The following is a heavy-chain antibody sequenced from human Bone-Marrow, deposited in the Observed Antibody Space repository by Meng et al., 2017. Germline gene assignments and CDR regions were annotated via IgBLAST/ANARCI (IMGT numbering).Heavy chain of an antibody. CDR3: ARDEDISAAGKLFGDY. Sequence: QVHLVQSGAEVKKPGASVKLSCKPSGYTFAAYWIHWLRQAPGQGLEWMGRIDPNNDHTQYAQNFQGRVTMTSDTSISTVYMELNGLRSDDTAVYYCARDEDISAAGKLFGDYWGQGTLVTVSS. D-gene: IGHD6-13*01. V-gene: IGHV1-2*06. CDR2: IDPNNDHT. CDR1: GYTFAAYW. J-gene: IGHJ4*02.